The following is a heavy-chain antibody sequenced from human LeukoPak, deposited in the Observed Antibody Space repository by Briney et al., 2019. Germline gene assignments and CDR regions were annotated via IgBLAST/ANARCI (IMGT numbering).Heavy chain of an antibody. CDR1: GFTVSSNY. J-gene: IGHJ3*02. D-gene: IGHD3-22*01. CDR2: IYSGGST. V-gene: IGHV3-66*01. CDR3: ARETLPPYDSSGYLDAFDI. Sequence: GGSLRLSCAASGFTVSSNYMSWVRQAPGKGLEWVSVIYSGGSTYYADSVKGRFTISRDNSKNTLYLQMNSLRAEDTAVYYCARETLPPYDSSGYLDAFDIWGQGTMVTVSS.